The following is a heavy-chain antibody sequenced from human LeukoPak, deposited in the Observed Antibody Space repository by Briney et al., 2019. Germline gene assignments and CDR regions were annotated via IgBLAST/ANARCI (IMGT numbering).Heavy chain of an antibody. CDR3: AKDQAYSGYDSGY. Sequence: GRSLRLSCAASGFTFSSYGMHWVRQAPGKGLEWVAVISYDGSNKYYADSVKGRFTISRDNSKNTLYLQIDSLRAEDTAVYYCAKDQAYSGYDSGYWGQGTLVTVSS. CDR1: GFTFSSYG. D-gene: IGHD5-12*01. V-gene: IGHV3-30*18. CDR2: ISYDGSNK. J-gene: IGHJ4*02.